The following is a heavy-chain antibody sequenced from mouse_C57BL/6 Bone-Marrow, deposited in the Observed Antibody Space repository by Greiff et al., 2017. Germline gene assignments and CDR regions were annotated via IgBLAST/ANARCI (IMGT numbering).Heavy chain of an antibody. V-gene: IGHV1-72*01. CDR1: GYTFTSYW. Sequence: QVQLQQPGAELVKPGASVKLSCKASGYTFTSYWMHWVKQRPGRGLEWIGRIDPNSGGTKYNKKFKSKATLTVDKPSSTAYMQLSSLTSADSAVYSGARKCCYYAMDYWGQGTSVTVSS. J-gene: IGHJ4*01. D-gene: IGHD1-3*01. CDR3: ARKCCYYAMDY. CDR2: IDPNSGGT.